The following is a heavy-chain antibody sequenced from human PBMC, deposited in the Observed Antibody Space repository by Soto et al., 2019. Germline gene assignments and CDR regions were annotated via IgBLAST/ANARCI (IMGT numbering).Heavy chain of an antibody. Sequence: PSEILSLTCRVSGGPVGTGAYYWSWIRQPPGKGLEWIGYTLYSGSPNYNPSLQSLQSRVTISVDTSRNQFSLRLTSVTAADTALYYCARHDYYHRTFDIWGQGTLVTVSS. CDR1: GGPVGTGAYY. CDR3: ARHDYYHRTFDI. CDR2: TLYSGSP. D-gene: IGHD3-9*01. J-gene: IGHJ3*02. V-gene: IGHV4-61*08.